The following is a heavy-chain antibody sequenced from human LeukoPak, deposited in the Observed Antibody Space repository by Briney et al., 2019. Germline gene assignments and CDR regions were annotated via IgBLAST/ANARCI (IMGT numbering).Heavy chain of an antibody. CDR1: GLTFSSYS. CDR3: AREGSLYADYYYYMDV. J-gene: IGHJ6*03. CDR2: ISSSSSYI. Sequence: GGSLRLSCAASGLTFSSYSMNWVRQAPGKGLEWVSSISSSSSYIYYADSVKGRFTISRDNAKNSLYLQMNSLRAEDTAVYYCAREGSLYADYYYYMDVWGKGTTVTVSS. D-gene: IGHD2-2*01. V-gene: IGHV3-21*01.